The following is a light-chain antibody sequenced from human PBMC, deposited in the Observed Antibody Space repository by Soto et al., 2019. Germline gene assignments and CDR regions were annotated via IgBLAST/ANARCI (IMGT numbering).Light chain of an antibody. Sequence: QLVLTQPRSVSGSPGQSVTISCTGTSSDVGGYSYVSWYQQHPGKVPKLMIYDVSKRPSGVPDRFSGSKFANTASLIISGLQAEDEADYYCCSYAGSYIWVFGGGTKLTVL. V-gene: IGLV2-11*01. CDR1: SSDVGGYSY. CDR3: CSYAGSYIWV. J-gene: IGLJ3*02. CDR2: DVS.